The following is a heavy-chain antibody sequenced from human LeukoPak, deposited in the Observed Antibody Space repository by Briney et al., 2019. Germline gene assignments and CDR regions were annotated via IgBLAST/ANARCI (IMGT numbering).Heavy chain of an antibody. V-gene: IGHV1-8*01. CDR2: MNPNSGNT. CDR1: GYTFTSYD. J-gene: IGHJ6*03. CDR3: ARGRRVPAAMRNYYNYTDV. Sequence: ASVKVSCKASGYTFTSYDINWVRQATGQGLEWMGWMNPNSGNTGYAQKFQGRVTMTRNTSISTAYMELSSLRSEDTAVYYCARGRRVPAAMRNYYNYTDVWGKGTTVTISS. D-gene: IGHD2-2*01.